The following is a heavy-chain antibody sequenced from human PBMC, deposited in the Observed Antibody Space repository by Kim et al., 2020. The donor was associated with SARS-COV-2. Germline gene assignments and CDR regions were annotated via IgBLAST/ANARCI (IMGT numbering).Heavy chain of an antibody. J-gene: IGHJ4*02. V-gene: IGHV4-39*01. Sequence: SRVTISGDTAKNQFSLRLSSVTAADTAVYYCARHHSGYSSSWYVPRCFDYWGQGTLVTVSS. CDR3: ARHHSGYSSSWYVPRCFDY. D-gene: IGHD6-13*01.